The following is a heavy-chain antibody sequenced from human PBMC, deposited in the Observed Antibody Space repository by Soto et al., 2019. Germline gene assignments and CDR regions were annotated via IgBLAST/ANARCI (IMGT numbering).Heavy chain of an antibody. J-gene: IGHJ6*02. CDR3: AAVGYCSGGSCYWDYYYYGMDV. V-gene: IGHV1-58*01. CDR2: IVVGSGNT. Sequence: QMQLVQSGPEVKKPGTSVKVSCKASGFTFTSSAVQWVRQARGQRLEWIGWIVVGSGNTNYAQKFQERVTITRDMSTSTAYMELSSLRSEDTAVYYCAAVGYCSGGSCYWDYYYYGMDVWGQGTTVTVSS. D-gene: IGHD2-15*01. CDR1: GFTFTSSA.